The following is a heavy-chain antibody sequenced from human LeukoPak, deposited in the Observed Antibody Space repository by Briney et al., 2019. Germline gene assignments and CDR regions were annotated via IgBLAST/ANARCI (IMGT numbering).Heavy chain of an antibody. CDR2: MNPNSGNT. Sequence: GASVTVSCKASGYTFTSYDINWVRQATGQGLEWMGWMNPNSGNTVYAQKFQGRVTMTRNTSISTAYMELSSLRSEDTAVYYCAIRAIQLEHMFDVWGQGTTVTVSS. CDR1: GYTFTSYD. CDR3: AIRAIQLEHMFDV. V-gene: IGHV1-8*01. D-gene: IGHD1-1*01. J-gene: IGHJ6*02.